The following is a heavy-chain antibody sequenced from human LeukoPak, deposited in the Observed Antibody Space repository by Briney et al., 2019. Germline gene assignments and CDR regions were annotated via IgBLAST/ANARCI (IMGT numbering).Heavy chain of an antibody. Sequence: GGSLRLSCAASGFTFSSYEMNWVRQAPGKGLEWVSSISSTGSSTYYVDSVKGRFTISRDNAKNSLYLQMNSLSAEDTAVYYCARDTYGDYTFDYWGQGTLVTVSS. V-gene: IGHV3-21*01. J-gene: IGHJ4*02. CDR1: GFTFSSYE. D-gene: IGHD4-17*01. CDR2: ISSTGSST. CDR3: ARDTYGDYTFDY.